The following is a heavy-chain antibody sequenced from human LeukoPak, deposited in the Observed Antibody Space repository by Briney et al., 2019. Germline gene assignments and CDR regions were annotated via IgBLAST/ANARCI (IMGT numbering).Heavy chain of an antibody. V-gene: IGHV3-33*01. J-gene: IGHJ4*02. D-gene: IGHD1-7*01. Sequence: PGRSLRLSCAASGFIFSSYGMHWVRQAPGKGLEWVAVMWYDESHKYYADSVKGRFTISRDNSKSTLYLQMNSLRAEDTAVYFCARDGRNYDFKLDYWGQGTLVTVSS. CDR1: GFIFSSYG. CDR2: MWYDESHK. CDR3: ARDGRNYDFKLDY.